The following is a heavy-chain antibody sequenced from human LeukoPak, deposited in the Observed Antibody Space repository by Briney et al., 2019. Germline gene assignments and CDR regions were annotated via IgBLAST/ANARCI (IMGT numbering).Heavy chain of an antibody. Sequence: GGSLRLSCAASGFTFRDFAMSWVRQAPGKGLEWVSAISGDAHSTYYADSLKGRFTISRDNSKNTLYLQMNSLRAADTATYFCVKDAPLPFDFWGQGALVIVSS. CDR1: GFTFRDFA. CDR2: ISGDAHST. CDR3: VKDAPLPFDF. V-gene: IGHV3-23*01. J-gene: IGHJ4*02.